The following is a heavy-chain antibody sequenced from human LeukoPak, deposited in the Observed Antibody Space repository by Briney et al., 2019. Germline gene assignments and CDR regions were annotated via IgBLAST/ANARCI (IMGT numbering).Heavy chain of an antibody. CDR1: GYTFTGYY. J-gene: IGHJ5*02. V-gene: IGHV1-2*02. CDR2: INPNSGGT. CDR3: ARDTAMVTYWFDP. Sequence: ASVKVSCKASGYTFTGYYMHWVRQAPGQGLEWMGWINPNSGGTNYAQKFQGRVTMTRDTSISTAYMELSRLRSDDTAVYYCARDTAMVTYWFDPWGQGALVTVSS. D-gene: IGHD5-18*01.